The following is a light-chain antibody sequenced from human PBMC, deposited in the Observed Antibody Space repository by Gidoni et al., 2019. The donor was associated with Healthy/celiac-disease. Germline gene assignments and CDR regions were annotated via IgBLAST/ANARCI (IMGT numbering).Light chain of an antibody. CDR3: QQSYSTPRT. CDR1: QSISSY. V-gene: IGKV1-39*01. J-gene: IGKJ1*01. CDR2: AAS. Sequence: DIQMTQSPSSLSASVGDRVTITCRASQSISSYLNWYQQKPGKDPKLLIYAASSFQSGVPSRFSCSGSGTDFPLTISSLQPEDFATYYCQQSYSTPRTFGQGTKVEIK.